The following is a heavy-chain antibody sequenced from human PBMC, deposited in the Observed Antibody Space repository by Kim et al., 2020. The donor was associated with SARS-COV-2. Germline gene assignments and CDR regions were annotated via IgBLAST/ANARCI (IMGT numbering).Heavy chain of an antibody. CDR1: GFTLRSYG. CDR3: AKESGSGSYYAWTYYYYGMDV. CDR2: ISYDGSNK. V-gene: IGHV3-30*18. D-gene: IGHD3-10*01. J-gene: IGHJ6*02. Sequence: GGSLRLSCAASGFTLRSYGMHWVSQAPGKGLEWVAVISYDGSNKNYADSVKGRFTISRDNSKNTLYLQMNSLRAEDTAVYYCAKESGSGSYYAWTYYYYGMDVWGQGTTVTVSS.